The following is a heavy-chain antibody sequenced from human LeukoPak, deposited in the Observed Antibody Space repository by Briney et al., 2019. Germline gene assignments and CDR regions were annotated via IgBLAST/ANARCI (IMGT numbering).Heavy chain of an antibody. CDR3: AELGITMIGGV. CDR2: ISSSGSTI. V-gene: IGHV3-48*03. D-gene: IGHD3-10*02. J-gene: IGHJ6*04. CDR1: GFTFSSYE. Sequence: GGSLRLSCAASGFTFSSYEMNWARQAPGKGLEWGSYISSSGSTIYYADSVKGRFTISRDNAKNSLYLQMNSLRAEDTAVYYCAELGITMIGGVWGKGTTVTISS.